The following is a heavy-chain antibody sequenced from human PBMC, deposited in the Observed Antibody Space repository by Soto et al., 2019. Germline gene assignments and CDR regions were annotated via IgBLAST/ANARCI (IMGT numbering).Heavy chain of an antibody. Sequence: QVQLVQSGAEVKKPGASVKVSCKASGYTFTIYYMHWVRQAPGQGLEWMGWINPDSGGTKYAQKFQGGVTMTRDTSISTVYMELRRLRSDDTAVYYCAREIRSGYYKYWYVDLWGRGTLVTVSS. D-gene: IGHD3-3*01. CDR2: INPDSGGT. CDR3: AREIRSGYYKYWYVDL. CDR1: GYTFTIYY. V-gene: IGHV1-2*02. J-gene: IGHJ2*01.